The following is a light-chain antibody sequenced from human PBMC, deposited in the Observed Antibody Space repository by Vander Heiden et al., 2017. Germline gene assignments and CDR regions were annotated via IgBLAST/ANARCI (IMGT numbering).Light chain of an antibody. J-gene: IGLJ1*01. CDR3: AAWDDSLNGFYV. V-gene: IGLV1-44*01. CDR2: SNH. CDR1: TSNIGRNT. Sequence: QSVLTQPPSASGTPGQRVTISCSGSTSNIGRNTESWYQQLPGTAPKLLIYSNHQRPSGVPDRFSGSRSGTSASLAISGLQAEDEADYYCAAWDDSLNGFYVFGSGTKVTVL.